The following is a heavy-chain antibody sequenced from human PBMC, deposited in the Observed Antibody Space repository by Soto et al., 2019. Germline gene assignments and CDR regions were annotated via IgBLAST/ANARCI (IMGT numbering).Heavy chain of an antibody. CDR2: IYWDDDK. D-gene: IGHD6-13*01. CDR3: AHITGYSSSWYYFDY. J-gene: IGHJ4*02. Sequence: QITLKESGPTLVKPTQTLTLTCTFSGFSLSTSGVGVGWIRQPPGKALEWLALIYWDDDKRYSPSLKSRLTITKDTSKNQVVLTMTNMDPVDTATYYCAHITGYSSSWYYFDYWGQGTLVTVSS. V-gene: IGHV2-5*02. CDR1: GFSLSTSGVG.